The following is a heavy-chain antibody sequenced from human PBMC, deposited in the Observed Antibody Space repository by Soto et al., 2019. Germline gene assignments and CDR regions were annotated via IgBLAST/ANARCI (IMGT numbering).Heavy chain of an antibody. Sequence: QIHLEQSRIEMKEPGTSLKISCATSGYSFTNYGISWVRQAPGQGLEWMGWISGYNGNTKYAPSFHDRVVMTADKFTSTGYLEMRNLRSNDRAVYYCARANTWVTGRVGTHWGQGTKVTVSS. J-gene: IGHJ4*02. V-gene: IGHV1-18*01. CDR1: GYSFTNYG. D-gene: IGHD1-1*01. CDR3: ARANTWVTGRVGTH. CDR2: ISGYNGNT.